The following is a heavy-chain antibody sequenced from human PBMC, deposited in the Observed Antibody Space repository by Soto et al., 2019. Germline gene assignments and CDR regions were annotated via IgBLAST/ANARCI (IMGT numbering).Heavy chain of an antibody. Sequence: PSETLSLTCAVYGGSFSGYYWTWIRQPPGTGLEWIGEIIHMESPNYNPSLKSRVTIFLDTSKNLFSLKLTSLAAADTAVYYCARDKITGLFDYWGQGTLVTVSS. J-gene: IGHJ4*02. D-gene: IGHD2-8*02. CDR1: GGSFSGYY. CDR2: IIHMESP. CDR3: ARDKITGLFDY. V-gene: IGHV4-34*12.